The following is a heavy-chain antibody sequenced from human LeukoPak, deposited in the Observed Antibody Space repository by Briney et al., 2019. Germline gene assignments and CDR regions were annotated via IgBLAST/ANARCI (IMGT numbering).Heavy chain of an antibody. CDR1: GGSFSGYY. D-gene: IGHD6-19*01. CDR3: ARRAGAYSSGWVDY. J-gene: IGHJ4*02. CDR2: INHSGST. V-gene: IGHV4-34*01. Sequence: PSETLSLTCAVYGGSFSGYYWSWIRQPPGKGLEWIGEINHSGSTNYNPSLKSRVTISVDTSKNQFSLKLSSVTAADTAVYYCARRAGAYSSGWVDYWGQGTLVTVSS.